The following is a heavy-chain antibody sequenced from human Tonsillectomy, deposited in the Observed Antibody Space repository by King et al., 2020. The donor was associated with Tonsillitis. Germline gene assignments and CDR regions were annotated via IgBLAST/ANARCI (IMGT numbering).Heavy chain of an antibody. V-gene: IGHV3-11*01. D-gene: IGHD3-16*02. CDR1: GFTFSDYY. Sequence: VQLVESGGGLVKPGGSLRLSCAASGFTFSDYYMNWIRPAPGKGLEWVSYISSSGSTIYYADSVKGRFTISRYNAKNSLYLQMNSLRAEDTAGYYCTRSDYVWGSYRYYYFDYWGQGTLVTVSS. CDR2: ISSSGSTI. CDR3: TRSDYVWGSYRYYYFDY. J-gene: IGHJ4*02.